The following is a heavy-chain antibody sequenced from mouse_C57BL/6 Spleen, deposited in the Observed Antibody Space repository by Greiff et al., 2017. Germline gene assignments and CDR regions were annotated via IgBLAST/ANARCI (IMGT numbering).Heavy chain of an antibody. D-gene: IGHD2-12*01. CDR2: IDPNSGGT. CDR3: SINYSPHYYAMDY. Sequence: QVQLQQPGAELVKPGASVKLSCKASGYTFTSYWMHWVKQRPGRGLEWIGRIDPNSGGTKYNEKFKSKATLTVDKPSSTAYMRLSSLTSEDSAVYYCSINYSPHYYAMDYWGQGTSVTVSS. CDR1: GYTFTSYW. V-gene: IGHV1-72*01. J-gene: IGHJ4*01.